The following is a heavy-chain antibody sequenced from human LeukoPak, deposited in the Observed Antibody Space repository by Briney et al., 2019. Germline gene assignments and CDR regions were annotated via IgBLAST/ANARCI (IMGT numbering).Heavy chain of an antibody. CDR2: IIPIFGTA. J-gene: IGHJ4*02. Sequence: ASVKVSCKASGGTFSSYAISWVRQAPGQGLEWMGGIIPIFGTANYAQKFQGRVTITTDESTSTAYMELSSLRSEDTAVYYCARGYSGYDFRALPDYWGQGTLVTVSS. D-gene: IGHD5-12*01. V-gene: IGHV1-69*05. CDR3: ARGYSGYDFRALPDY. CDR1: GGTFSSYA.